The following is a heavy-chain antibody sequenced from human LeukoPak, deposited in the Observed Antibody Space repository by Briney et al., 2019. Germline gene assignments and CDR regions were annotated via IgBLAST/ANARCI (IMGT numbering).Heavy chain of an antibody. D-gene: IGHD3-10*01. Sequence: ASVKVSCKASGYTFTSYYIYWVRQAPGQGLEWMGIINPSGGSTSYAQKFQGRVTMTRDMSTSTVYMEVSSLRSEDTAMYYCATGLYYYGSGCTFSYFDDWGQGTLVTVSS. CDR3: ATGLYYYGSGCTFSYFDD. J-gene: IGHJ4*02. CDR1: GYTFTSYY. V-gene: IGHV1-46*01. CDR2: INPSGGST.